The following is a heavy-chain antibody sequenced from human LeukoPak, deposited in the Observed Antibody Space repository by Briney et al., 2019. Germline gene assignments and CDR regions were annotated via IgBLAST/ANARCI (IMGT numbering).Heavy chain of an antibody. V-gene: IGHV4-31*03. CDR1: GRSISSGGYY. CDR3: ARGDLEAGIFDY. CDR2: IYYSGST. Sequence: ASQTLSLTCTVSGRSISSGGYYWSWIRQHPGKGLEWIGYIYYSGSTYYNPSLKSRVTISVATSKNQFSLKLSSVTAADTAVYYCARGDLEAGIFDYWGQGTLVTVSS. D-gene: IGHD1-1*01. J-gene: IGHJ4*02.